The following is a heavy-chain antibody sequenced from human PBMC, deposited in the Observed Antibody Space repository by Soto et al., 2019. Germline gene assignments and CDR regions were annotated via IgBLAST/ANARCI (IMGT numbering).Heavy chain of an antibody. CDR2: IYYSGST. CDR1: GGSISSYY. Sequence: PETLSLTCTVSGGSISSYYWSWIRQPPGRGLEWIVYIYYSGSTNYNPSLKSRVTISVDTSKTQFSLQLSSVTAADKAVYYCARVDDFWSGYPHYAFDYWGQGTLVTVSS. D-gene: IGHD3-3*01. J-gene: IGHJ4*02. CDR3: ARVDDFWSGYPHYAFDY. V-gene: IGHV4-59*01.